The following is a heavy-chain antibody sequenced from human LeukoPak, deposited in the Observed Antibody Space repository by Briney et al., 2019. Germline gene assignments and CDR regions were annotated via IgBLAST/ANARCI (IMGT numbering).Heavy chain of an antibody. V-gene: IGHV3-53*01. CDR3: ARDAYRYENDGFFDN. Sequence: GGSLRLSCAASGFTVSSDYMAWVRQAPGKGLGWVSIIYSGGNTYYADSVKGRFTISRDNSKNILYLQMNNLRAEDTAVYYCARDAYRYENDGFFDNWGQGTLVSVSS. CDR1: GFTVSSDY. CDR2: IYSGGNT. D-gene: IGHD3-10*01. J-gene: IGHJ4*02.